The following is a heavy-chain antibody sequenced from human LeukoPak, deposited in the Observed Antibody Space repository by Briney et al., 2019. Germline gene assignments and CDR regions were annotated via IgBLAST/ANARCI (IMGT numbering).Heavy chain of an antibody. V-gene: IGHV3-48*03. CDR3: ARVHLEQQLAPFDI. J-gene: IGHJ3*02. CDR2: ISSSGSTI. Sequence: PGGSLRLSCAASGFTFSSYEMNWVRQAPGKGLEWVSYISSSGSTIYYADSVKGRFTISRDNAKNSLYLQMNSLRAEDTAVYYCARVHLEQQLAPFDIWGQGTMVTVSS. D-gene: IGHD6-13*01. CDR1: GFTFSSYE.